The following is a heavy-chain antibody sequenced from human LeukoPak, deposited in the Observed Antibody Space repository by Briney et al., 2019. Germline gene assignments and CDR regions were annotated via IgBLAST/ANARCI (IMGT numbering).Heavy chain of an antibody. V-gene: IGHV4-34*01. CDR3: VRYYDSSGPYPNWFDP. D-gene: IGHD3-22*01. CDR2: INHSGST. J-gene: IGHJ5*02. Sequence: SETLSLTCAVYGGSFSGYYWSWIRQPPGKGLEWIGEINHSGSTNYNPSLKSRVTISVDTSKNQFSLKLSSVTAADTAVYYCVRYYDSSGPYPNWFDPWGQGTLVTVSS. CDR1: GGSFSGYY.